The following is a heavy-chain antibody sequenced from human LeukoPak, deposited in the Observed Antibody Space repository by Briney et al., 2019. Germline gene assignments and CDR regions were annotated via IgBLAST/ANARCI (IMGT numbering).Heavy chain of an antibody. CDR1: GGSISSSSYY. CDR3: ARVQRDWLLRPFDY. CDR2: IYYSGST. D-gene: IGHD3/OR15-3a*01. J-gene: IGHJ4*02. Sequence: SETLSLTCTVSGGSISSSSYYWGWIRQPPGKGLEWIGSIYYSGSTYYNPSLKSRVTISVDTSKNQFSLKLSSVTAADTAVYYCARVQRDWLLRPFDYWGQGTLVTVSS. V-gene: IGHV4-39*07.